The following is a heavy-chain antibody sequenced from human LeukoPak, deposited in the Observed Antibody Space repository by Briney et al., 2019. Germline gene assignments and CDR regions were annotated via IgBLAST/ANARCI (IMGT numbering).Heavy chain of an antibody. CDR2: ISSSSSYI. CDR3: ARDNGSSAYYYYYGMDV. Sequence: PGGSLRLSCAASGFTLSSYSMNWVRQAPGKGLEWVSSISSSSSYIYYADSVKGRFTISRDNAKSSLYLQMNSLRAEDTAVYYCARDNGSSAYYYYYGMDVWGQGTTVTVSS. V-gene: IGHV3-21*01. D-gene: IGHD6-6*01. J-gene: IGHJ6*02. CDR1: GFTLSSYS.